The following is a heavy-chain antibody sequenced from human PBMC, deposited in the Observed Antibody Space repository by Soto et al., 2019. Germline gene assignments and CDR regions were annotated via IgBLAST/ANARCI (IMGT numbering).Heavy chain of an antibody. CDR1: GFTFSSYA. J-gene: IGHJ5*02. CDR2: ISYDGSNK. V-gene: IGHV3-30-3*01. CDR3: ARDIGPGRAAAGTRGSFWFDP. D-gene: IGHD6-13*01. Sequence: GGSLRLSCAASGFTFSSYAMHWVRQAPGKGLEWVAVISYDGSNKYYADSVKGRFTISRDNSKNTLYLQMNSLRAEDTAVYYCARDIGPGRAAAGTRGSFWFDPWGQGTLVTVSS.